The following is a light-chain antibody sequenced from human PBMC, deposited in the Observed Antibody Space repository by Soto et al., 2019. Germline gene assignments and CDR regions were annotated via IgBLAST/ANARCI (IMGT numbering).Light chain of an antibody. CDR3: QQYDSSPWT. CDR1: QSVSSNH. CDR2: IAS. J-gene: IGKJ1*01. Sequence: EIVLTQSPGTLSLSPGERATLSCRASQSVSSNHLAWYQQKTGQTPRLLIYIASNRAPGIPDRFSGSGSGTHFTLTISRVEPEDFAVYSCQQYDSSPWTFGQGTKVEIK. V-gene: IGKV3-20*01.